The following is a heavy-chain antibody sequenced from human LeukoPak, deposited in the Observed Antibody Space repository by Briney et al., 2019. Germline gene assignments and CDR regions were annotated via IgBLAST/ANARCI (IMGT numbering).Heavy chain of an antibody. Sequence: GSLSLSCVASGLVFSTYEMNWVRQTAGKGLEWVSFIGTSGPTTYNQASVKGRFAVSRDNANNPLQLQMNSLRVDDTAIYYCVRDVPRGWIGINWFDPGGEGTLVTVSS. J-gene: IGHJ5*02. CDR2: IGTSGPTT. CDR1: GLVFSTYE. D-gene: IGHD6-19*01. V-gene: IGHV3-48*03. CDR3: VRDVPRGWIGINWFDP.